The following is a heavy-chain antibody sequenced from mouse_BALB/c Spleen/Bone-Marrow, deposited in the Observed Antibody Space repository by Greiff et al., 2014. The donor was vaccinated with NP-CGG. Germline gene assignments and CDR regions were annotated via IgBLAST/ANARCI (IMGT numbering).Heavy chain of an antibody. D-gene: IGHD2-9*01. Sequence: QVQLQQSGAELMKPGASVKISCKATGYTFSSYWIEWVKQRPGHGLEWIGEILPGSGSTNYNEKFKGKATFTADTSSNTAYMQLSSLTSEDSAVYCGARTYYAYAWFVYWGQGTLVTVSA. CDR1: GYTFSSYW. CDR3: ARTYYAYAWFVY. CDR2: ILPGSGST. J-gene: IGHJ3*01. V-gene: IGHV1-9*01.